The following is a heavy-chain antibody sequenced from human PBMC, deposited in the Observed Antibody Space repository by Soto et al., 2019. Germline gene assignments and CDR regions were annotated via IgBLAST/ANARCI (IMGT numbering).Heavy chain of an antibody. Sequence: PGGSLSLSCAASGFTLGRYGMSWVRQAPGKGLEWVSAVSPSGQVIYYADSVRGQFPIPRDFPKNAVFLHMDSLRAEDTAVYYCAKDRDYPRDYFHYWGRGTPVTVSS. J-gene: IGHJ4*02. CDR3: AKDRDYPRDYFHY. CDR2: VSPSGQVI. D-gene: IGHD4-17*01. V-gene: IGHV3-23*01. CDR1: GFTLGRYG.